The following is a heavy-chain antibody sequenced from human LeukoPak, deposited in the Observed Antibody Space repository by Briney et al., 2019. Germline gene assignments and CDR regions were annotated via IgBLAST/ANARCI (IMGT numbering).Heavy chain of an antibody. V-gene: IGHV3-23*01. D-gene: IGHD3-22*01. J-gene: IGHJ4*02. CDR3: AKAAYYYDSSGYYSIMG. CDR1: GFTFSSYA. CDR2: ISGST. Sequence: PGGSLRLSCAASGFTFSSYAMSWVRQAPGKGLEWVSGISGSTYYADSVKGRFTISRDNSKNTLYLQMNSLRAEDTAVYYCAKAAYYYDSSGYYSIMGWGQGTLVTVSS.